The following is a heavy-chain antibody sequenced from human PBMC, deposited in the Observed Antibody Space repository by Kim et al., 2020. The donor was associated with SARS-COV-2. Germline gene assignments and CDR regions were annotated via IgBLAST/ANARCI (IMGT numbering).Heavy chain of an antibody. J-gene: IGHJ4*02. CDR3: TRGFGSETNY. V-gene: IGHV3-74*01. CDR2: NT. D-gene: IGHD3-10*01. Sequence: NTGYANAVKDRFTISRDNAKNTLYLQMNSLRVEDTAVYYCTRGFGSETNYWGQGSLVIVST.